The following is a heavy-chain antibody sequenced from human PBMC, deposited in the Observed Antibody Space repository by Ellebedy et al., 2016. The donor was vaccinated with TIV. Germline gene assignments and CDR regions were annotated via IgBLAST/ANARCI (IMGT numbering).Heavy chain of an antibody. D-gene: IGHD4-17*01. V-gene: IGHV1-18*04. CDR3: ARDRDYGDYVFEY. J-gene: IGHJ4*02. CDR1: GYTFTTYG. Sequence: AASVKVSCKASGYTFTTYGISWVRPTPGQGLEWMGWIIAYNGNTNYAPNVQGRLTISTDTSTNTTYMELRSLRSDDTAVYYCARDRDYGDYVFEYWGQGTLVTVSA. CDR2: IIAYNGNT.